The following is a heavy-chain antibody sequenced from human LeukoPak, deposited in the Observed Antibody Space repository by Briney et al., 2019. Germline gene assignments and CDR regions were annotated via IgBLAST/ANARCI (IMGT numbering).Heavy chain of an antibody. V-gene: IGHV3-9*01. CDR3: AKDRIAAAGTLDSAFDI. CDR2: ISWNSGSI. CDR1: GFTFDDYA. Sequence: GRSLRLSCAASGFTFDDYAMYWVRQAPGKGLEWVSGISWNSGSIGYADSVKGRFTISRDNAKNSLYLQMNSLRAEDTALYYCAKDRIAAAGTLDSAFDIWGQGTMVTVSS. J-gene: IGHJ3*02. D-gene: IGHD6-13*01.